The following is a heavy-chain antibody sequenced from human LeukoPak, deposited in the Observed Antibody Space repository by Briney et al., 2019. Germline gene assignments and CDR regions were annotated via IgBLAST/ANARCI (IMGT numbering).Heavy chain of an antibody. CDR2: IYTSGST. D-gene: IGHD2-2*01. CDR1: GGSISSYY. J-gene: IGHJ5*02. CDR3: ARDWGGGPAIVVVPAAIWFDP. Sequence: SETLSLTCTVSGGSISSYYWSWIRQPAGKGLEWIGRIYTSGSTNYNPSLKSRVTMSVDTSKNQFSLKLSSVTAADTAVYYCARDWGGGPAIVVVPAAIWFDPWGQGTLVTVSS. V-gene: IGHV4-4*07.